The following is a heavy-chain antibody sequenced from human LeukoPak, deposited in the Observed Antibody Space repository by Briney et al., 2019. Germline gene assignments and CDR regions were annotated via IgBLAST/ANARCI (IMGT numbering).Heavy chain of an antibody. CDR3: ARRPITFGGAIVQSRPFDY. V-gene: IGHV1-69*01. CDR2: IIPIFGTA. D-gene: IGHD3-16*02. J-gene: IGHJ4*02. Sequence: GASVKVSCKASGGTFSSYAISWVRQAPGQGLEWMGGIIPIFGTANYAQKFQGRVTITADESTSTAYMELSSLRSEDTAVYYCARRPITFGGAIVQSRPFDYWGQGTLATVSS. CDR1: GGTFSSYA.